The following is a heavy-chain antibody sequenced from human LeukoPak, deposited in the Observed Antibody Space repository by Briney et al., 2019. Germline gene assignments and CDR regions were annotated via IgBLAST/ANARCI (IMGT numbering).Heavy chain of an antibody. CDR3: ARQVIKLLYYFDY. CDR1: GGSFSGYY. J-gene: IGHJ4*02. CDR2: IYTSGST. Sequence: SETLSLTCAVYGGSFSGYYWSWIRQPAGKGLEWIGRIYTSGSTNYNRSLKSRVTMSVDTSKNQFSLKLSSVTAADTAVYYCARQVIKLLYYFDYWGQGTLVTVSS. V-gene: IGHV4-59*10. D-gene: IGHD2-21*01.